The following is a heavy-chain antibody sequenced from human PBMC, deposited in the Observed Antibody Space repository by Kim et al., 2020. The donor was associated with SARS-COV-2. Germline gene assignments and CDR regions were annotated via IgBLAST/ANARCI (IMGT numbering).Heavy chain of an antibody. V-gene: IGHV3-23*01. CDR1: GFTFSSYA. J-gene: IGHJ4*02. CDR2: ISGSGGST. Sequence: GGSLRLSCAASGFTFSSYAMSWVRQAPGKGLEWVSAISGSGGSTYYADSVKGRFTISRDNSKNTLYLQMNSLRAEDTAVYYCAKVNGLLPHPYYFDYWGQATLVTVSS. CDR3: AKVNGLLPHPYYFDY. D-gene: IGHD3-22*01.